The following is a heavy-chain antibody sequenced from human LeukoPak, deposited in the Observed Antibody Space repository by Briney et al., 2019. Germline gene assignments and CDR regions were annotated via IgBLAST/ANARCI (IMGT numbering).Heavy chain of an antibody. CDR3: ARDLRGSASAGAFDI. Sequence: SETLSLTCTVSGGSISSGSYYWSWIRQPAGKGLEWIGRIYTSGSTNYNPSLKSRVTISVDTSKNQFSLRLSSVTAADTAVHYCARDLRGSASAGAFDIWGQGTMVTVSS. V-gene: IGHV4-61*02. J-gene: IGHJ3*02. CDR1: GGSISSGSYY. CDR2: IYTSGST. D-gene: IGHD1-26*01.